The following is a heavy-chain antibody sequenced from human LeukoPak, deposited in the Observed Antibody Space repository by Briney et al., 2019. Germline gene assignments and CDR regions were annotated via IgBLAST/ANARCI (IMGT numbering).Heavy chain of an antibody. CDR3: GRRTFYGTY. J-gene: IGHJ4*02. CDR2: IWYDGSNK. Sequence: GGSLRLSCAASGFTFSSYSMNWVRQAPGKGLEWVAVIWYDGSNKYYADSVKGRFTISRDNSKNTLYLQMNSLRAEDTAVYYWGRRTFYGTYWGKETLSTVS. CDR1: GFTFSSYS. V-gene: IGHV3-33*08. D-gene: IGHD2/OR15-2a*01.